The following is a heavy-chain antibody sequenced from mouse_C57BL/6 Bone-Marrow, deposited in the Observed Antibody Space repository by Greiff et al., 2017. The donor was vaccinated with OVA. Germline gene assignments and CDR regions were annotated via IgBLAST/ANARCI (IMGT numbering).Heavy chain of an antibody. CDR3: ARWLPSYWYFDV. J-gene: IGHJ1*03. D-gene: IGHD2-2*01. CDR2: IDPANGNT. Sequence: EVQLQQPGAELVKPGASVKLSCKASGYTFTSYWMHWVKQRPGRGLEWIGRIDPANGNTKYAPKFQGKATITADTSSNTAYLQLSSLTSEDTAIYYCARWLPSYWYFDVWGTGTTVTVSS. V-gene: IGHV14-3*01. CDR1: GYTFTSYW.